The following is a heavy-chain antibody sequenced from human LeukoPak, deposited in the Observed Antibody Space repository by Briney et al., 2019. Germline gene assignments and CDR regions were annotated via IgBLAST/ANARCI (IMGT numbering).Heavy chain of an antibody. CDR3: GREDTTGLSYYGMDV. CDR2: ISYDGSNK. CDR1: GFTFSSYA. D-gene: IGHD4-17*01. J-gene: IGHJ6*02. V-gene: IGHV3-30-3*01. Sequence: GGSLRLSCAASGFTFSSYAMHWVRQAPGKGLEWVAVISYDGSNKYYADSVKGRFTISRDNSKNTLYLQMNSLRAEDTAVYYCGREDTTGLSYYGMDVWGQGTTVTVSS.